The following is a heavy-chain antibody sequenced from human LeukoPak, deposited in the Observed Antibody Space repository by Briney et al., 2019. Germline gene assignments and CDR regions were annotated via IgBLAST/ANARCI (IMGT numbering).Heavy chain of an antibody. Sequence: PGGSQRLSCVGSGFTFRSHAMSWVRQAPEKGLEFVSGIYENGGTTYYADSVKGRFSISRDNSKNTLYLQMDSLRGEDTAVYYCAKDFRIGYSAHFDYWGQGALVTVSS. CDR3: AKDFRIGYSAHFDY. CDR1: GFTFRSHA. J-gene: IGHJ4*02. D-gene: IGHD2-21*01. V-gene: IGHV3-23*01. CDR2: IYENGGTT.